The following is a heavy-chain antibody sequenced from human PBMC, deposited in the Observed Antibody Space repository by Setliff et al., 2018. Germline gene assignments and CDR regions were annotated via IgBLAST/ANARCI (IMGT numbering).Heavy chain of an antibody. CDR3: ARALGATITHFDY. D-gene: IGHD1-26*01. J-gene: IGHJ4*02. Sequence: LSLTCAVSGYSISSGYYWSWIRQPPGKGLEWIGYIYYSGSTNYNPSLKSRVTISVDTSKNQFSLKLSSVTAADTAVYYCARALGATITHFDYWGQGTLVTVSS. CDR1: GYSISSGYY. V-gene: IGHV4-61*01. CDR2: IYYSGST.